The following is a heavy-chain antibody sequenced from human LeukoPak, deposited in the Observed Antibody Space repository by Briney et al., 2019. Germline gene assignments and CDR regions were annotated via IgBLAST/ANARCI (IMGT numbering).Heavy chain of an antibody. CDR3: ARGLQQPWAYYFDY. J-gene: IGHJ4*02. CDR1: GGSMNTYY. CDR2: IYPSSFT. Sequence: MPSETLSLTCTVSGGSMNTYYWTWIRQPAGKGLQWIGYIYPSSFTNYNPSLESRVTMSVDTSKNQFSLKLTSVTAADTAVYYCARGLQQPWAYYFDYWGQGTLVTVSS. V-gene: IGHV4-4*07. D-gene: IGHD6-13*01.